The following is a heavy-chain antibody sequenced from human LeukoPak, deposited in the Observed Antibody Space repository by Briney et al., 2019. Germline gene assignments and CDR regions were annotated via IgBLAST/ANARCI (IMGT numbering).Heavy chain of an antibody. J-gene: IGHJ6*03. CDR1: GFTFDDYG. CDR3: ARELSIGIGYYYMDV. D-gene: IGHD2-21*01. Sequence: GGSLRLSCAASGFTFDDYGMSWVRQAPGKGLEWVSGTNWNGGSTGYADSVKGRFTISRDNAKNSLYLQVNSLRAEDTALYYCARELSIGIGYYYMDVWGKGTTVTVSS. V-gene: IGHV3-20*04. CDR2: TNWNGGST.